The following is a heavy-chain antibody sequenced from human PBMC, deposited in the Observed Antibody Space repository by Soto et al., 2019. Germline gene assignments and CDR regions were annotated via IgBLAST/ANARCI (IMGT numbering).Heavy chain of an antibody. V-gene: IGHV4-34*01. CDR1: GGSFSGYY. Sequence: SETLSLTCAVYGGSFSGYYWSWIRQPPGKGLEWIGEINHSGSTNYNPSLKSRVTISVDTSKNQFSLKLSSVTAADTAVYYCARGGPTYYYYGMDVWGQGTTVTV. D-gene: IGHD1-26*01. CDR3: ARGGPTYYYYGMDV. CDR2: INHSGST. J-gene: IGHJ6*02.